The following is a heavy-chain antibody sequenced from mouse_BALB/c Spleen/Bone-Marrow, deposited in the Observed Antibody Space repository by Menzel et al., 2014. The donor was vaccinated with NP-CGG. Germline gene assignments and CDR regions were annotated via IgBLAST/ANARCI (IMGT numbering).Heavy chain of an antibody. V-gene: IGHV2-6-5*01. D-gene: IGHD2-4*01. Sequence: VKLMESGPGLVAPSQSVSITCTVSGFSLTDYGVSWIRQPPGKGLEWLGVIWGVGTTYYNSALKSRLSVSKDNSKSQVFLKMNSLQTDDTAMYYCAKIYYDFDGFAHWGQGTLVTVSA. J-gene: IGHJ3*01. CDR3: AKIYYDFDGFAH. CDR1: GFSLTDYG. CDR2: IWGVGTT.